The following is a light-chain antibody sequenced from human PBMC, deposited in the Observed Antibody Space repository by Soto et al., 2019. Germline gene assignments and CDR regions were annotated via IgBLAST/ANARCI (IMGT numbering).Light chain of an antibody. CDR1: QSVNSN. CDR3: QQYNNWPWT. V-gene: IGKV3-15*01. CDR2: DAS. J-gene: IGKJ1*01. Sequence: EIVMTQSPATLSVSPGERGTLSCRASQSVNSNLAWYQQKPGQAPRLLIYDASTRATGIPARFSGSGSGTEFTLTINSLQSEDFAVYYCQQYNNWPWTFGQGTKVEIK.